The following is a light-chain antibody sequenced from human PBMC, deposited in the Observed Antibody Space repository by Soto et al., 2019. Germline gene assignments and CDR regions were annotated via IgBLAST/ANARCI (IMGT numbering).Light chain of an antibody. CDR2: KVS. CDR3: SSYTSRSTWV. CDR1: SSDVGGYNY. Sequence: QSALTQPASVSGSPGQSITISCTGTSSDVGGYNYVSWYQQLPGEAPKLIIYKVSQRPAGISNRFSGSKSGNTASLTFSGLQAEDEAAYYCSSYTSRSTWVFGGGTKLTVL. V-gene: IGLV2-14*01. J-gene: IGLJ3*02.